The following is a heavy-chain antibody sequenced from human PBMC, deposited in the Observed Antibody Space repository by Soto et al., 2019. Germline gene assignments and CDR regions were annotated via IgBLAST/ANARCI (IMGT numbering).Heavy chain of an antibody. CDR3: ARLFCSASSCYSVGGFDI. CDR2: VWFDGSDK. CDR1: GFTFSRYG. D-gene: IGHD2-15*01. V-gene: IGHV3-33*01. Sequence: VQLVESGGGVVQPGRSLRLSCAASGFTFSRYGMHWVRQAPGKGLEWVALVWFDGSDKYSSDSVTGRFTISRDNSKNTLYLQMNSLRAEDTAVYYCARLFCSASSCYSVGGFDIWGQGTMVTVSS. J-gene: IGHJ3*02.